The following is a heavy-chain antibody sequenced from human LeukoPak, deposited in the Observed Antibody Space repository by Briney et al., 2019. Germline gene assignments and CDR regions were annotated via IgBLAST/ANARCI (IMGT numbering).Heavy chain of an antibody. Sequence: GGSLRLSCAASGFTFSSYEMNWVRQAPGKGLEWVSSISSSSSYICYADSVKGRFTISRDNAKNSLYLQMNSLRAEDTAVYYCARRPLYSGSYSTWRQGTLVTVSS. CDR1: GFTFSSYE. D-gene: IGHD1-26*01. J-gene: IGHJ1*01. V-gene: IGHV3-21*01. CDR3: ARRPLYSGSYST. CDR2: ISSSSSYI.